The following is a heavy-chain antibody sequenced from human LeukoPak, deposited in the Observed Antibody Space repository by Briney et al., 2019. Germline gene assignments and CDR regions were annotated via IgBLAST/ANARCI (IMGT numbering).Heavy chain of an antibody. D-gene: IGHD5-12*01. CDR2: IKSQADGGTA. CDR3: SHFNH. J-gene: IGHJ4*02. Sequence: GGSLRLSCAASGFAFTNTWMSWVRQAPGKGLEWVGRIKSQADGGTADYAAPVGGRFTISRDDSKNALYLQLNSLETEDTAVYSTSHFNHWGQGTLVTVSS. CDR1: GFAFTNTW. V-gene: IGHV3-15*01.